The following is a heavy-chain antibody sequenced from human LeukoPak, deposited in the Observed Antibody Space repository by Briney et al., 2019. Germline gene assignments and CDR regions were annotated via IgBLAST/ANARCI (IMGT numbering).Heavy chain of an antibody. D-gene: IGHD5-24*01. CDR1: GFTFDDYA. V-gene: IGHV3-43*02. CDR3: AKAAIIELATIDY. CDR2: ISADGDTT. J-gene: IGHJ4*02. Sequence: GGSLRLSCAASGFTFDDYAMHWVRQTPGKGLEGVSLISADGDTTYYADSVKGRFTVSRDNSKNSLYLQVNSLRTDDTAFYYCAKAAIIELATIDYWGQGTLLIVSS.